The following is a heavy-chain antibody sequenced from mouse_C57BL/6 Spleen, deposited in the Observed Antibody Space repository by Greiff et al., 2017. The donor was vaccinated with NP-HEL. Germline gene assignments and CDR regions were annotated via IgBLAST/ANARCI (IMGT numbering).Heavy chain of an antibody. Sequence: QVQLQQSGAELVKPGASVKISCKASGYAFSSYWMNWVKQRPGKGLEWIGQIYPGDGDTNYNGKFKGKATLTADKSSSTAYMQLSSLTSEDSAVYCCARGEGYGNCGSAMDYWGQGTSVTVSS. CDR3: ARGEGYGNCGSAMDY. V-gene: IGHV1-80*01. CDR1: GYAFSSYW. J-gene: IGHJ4*01. D-gene: IGHD2-10*02. CDR2: IYPGDGDT.